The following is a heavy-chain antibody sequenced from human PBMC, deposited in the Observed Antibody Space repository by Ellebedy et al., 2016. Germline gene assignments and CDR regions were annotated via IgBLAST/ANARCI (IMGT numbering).Heavy chain of an antibody. J-gene: IGHJ6*02. CDR3: ARDVLVGRHLDV. CDR1: GLNFNTFF. Sequence: GESLKISXTASGLNFNTFFMSWVRQAPGKGLEWVSTISAGSDTTRLADSVKGRFTISRDSSKNSVYLQMNSLRAEDTGIYYCARDVLVGRHLDVWGQGTTVTVSS. V-gene: IGHV3-23*01. CDR2: ISAGSDTT.